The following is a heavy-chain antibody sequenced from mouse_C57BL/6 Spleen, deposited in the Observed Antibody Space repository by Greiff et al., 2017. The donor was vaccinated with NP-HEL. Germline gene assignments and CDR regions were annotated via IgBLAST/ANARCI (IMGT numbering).Heavy chain of an antibody. Sequence: EVKVVESGAELVKPGASVKLSCTASGFNIKDYYMHWVKQRTEQGLEWIGRIDPEDGETKYAPKFQGKATITADTSSNTAYLQLSSLTSEDTAVYYCARSEDTTVVASFDYWGQGTTLTVSS. CDR2: IDPEDGET. CDR1: GFNIKDYY. CDR3: ARSEDTTVVASFDY. D-gene: IGHD1-1*01. J-gene: IGHJ2*01. V-gene: IGHV14-2*01.